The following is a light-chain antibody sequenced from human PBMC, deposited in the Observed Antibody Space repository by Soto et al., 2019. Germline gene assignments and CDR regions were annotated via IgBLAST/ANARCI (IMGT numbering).Light chain of an antibody. V-gene: IGKV3-20*01. CDR2: AAS. CDR1: QTVTSSK. CDR3: HPYDNAPRT. Sequence: LTQSPGPLSLSRGERATLSCRVSQTVTSSKLAWYQQRPGQAPRLLIYAASRRATGIPDRFSGSGSGTDFTLTISRLEPEDFAVYYCHPYDNAPRTFGKGTKVDI. J-gene: IGKJ1*01.